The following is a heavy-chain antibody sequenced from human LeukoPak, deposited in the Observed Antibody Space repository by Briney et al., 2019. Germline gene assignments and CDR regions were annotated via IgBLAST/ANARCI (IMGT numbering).Heavy chain of an antibody. Sequence: GASVKVSCKASGYIFSDYYMHWVRQAPGQGFEWMGWINPKSGAADYAQQFHGRVTMTRDTSINTDYMEMKRVTSDDTAVYYCARGAEAETSPLDYWGQGTLVTVSS. V-gene: IGHV1-2*02. D-gene: IGHD6-13*01. CDR1: GYIFSDYY. CDR3: ARGAEAETSPLDY. J-gene: IGHJ4*02. CDR2: INPKSGAA.